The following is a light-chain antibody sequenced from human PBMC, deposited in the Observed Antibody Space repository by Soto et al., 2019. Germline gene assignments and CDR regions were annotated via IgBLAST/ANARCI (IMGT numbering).Light chain of an antibody. J-gene: IGKJ2*01. Sequence: DIRMTQSPSTLSASVGDRVTITCRASQSISSWLAWYQQKPGKAPKLLIYDASSLESGVPSRFSGSGSGTEFTLTISSLQPDDFASYYCQQYNTRRMYTFGQGTKLEIK. CDR3: QQYNTRRMYT. CDR2: DAS. CDR1: QSISSW. V-gene: IGKV1-5*01.